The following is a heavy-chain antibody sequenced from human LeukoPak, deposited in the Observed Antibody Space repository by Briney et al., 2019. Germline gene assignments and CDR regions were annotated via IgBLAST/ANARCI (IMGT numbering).Heavy chain of an antibody. CDR3: ARAAEYSSGWYLFDY. D-gene: IGHD6-19*01. Sequence: TSETLSLTCTVSGSSISNYYWTWIRQPAGKGLEWIGRIYTSGGTNYNPSLKTRVTMSVDTSKNQVSLKLSSVTAADTAIYYCARAAEYSSGWYLFDYWGQGTLVTVSS. CDR2: IYTSGGT. V-gene: IGHV4-4*07. J-gene: IGHJ4*02. CDR1: GSSISNYY.